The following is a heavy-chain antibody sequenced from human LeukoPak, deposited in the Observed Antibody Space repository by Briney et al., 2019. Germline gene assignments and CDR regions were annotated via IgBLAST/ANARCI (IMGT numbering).Heavy chain of an antibody. CDR2: IYYSGST. J-gene: IGHJ6*02. CDR1: GGSISSSSYY. V-gene: IGHV4-39*01. CDR3: ARGNKAGSGSYYPQPYYYYYYGMDV. D-gene: IGHD3-10*01. Sequence: PSETLSLTCTVSGGSISSSSYYWGWIRQPPGKGLEWIGSIYYSGSTHYNPSLKSRVTISVDTSKNQFSLKLSSVTAADTAVYYCARGNKAGSGSYYPQPYYYYYYGMDVWGQGTTVTVSS.